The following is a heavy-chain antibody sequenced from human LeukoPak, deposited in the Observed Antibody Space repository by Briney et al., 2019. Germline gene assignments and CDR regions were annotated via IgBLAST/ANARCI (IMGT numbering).Heavy chain of an antibody. CDR2: TREDGSEK. CDR3: ARYPIAAAGADAFDI. D-gene: IGHD6-13*01. V-gene: IGHV3-7*01. J-gene: IGHJ3*02. CDR1: GFTFSTYW. Sequence: GGSLRLSCTASGFTFSTYWMSWVRQAPGKGLEWVANTREDGSEKYYVDSVKGRFTISRDNAKNSLYLQMNSLRAEDTAVYHRARYPIAAAGADAFDIWGQGTMVTVSS.